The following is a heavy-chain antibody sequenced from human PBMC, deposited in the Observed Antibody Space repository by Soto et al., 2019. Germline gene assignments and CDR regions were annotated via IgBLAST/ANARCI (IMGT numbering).Heavy chain of an antibody. D-gene: IGHD3-22*01. Sequence: PSETLSLTCKVSGGSISSGGYYWSWIRQHPGKGLEWIGYIYYSGSTYYNPSLKSRVTISVDTSKNQFSLKLSSVTAADTAVYYCARDARNVCITKIASRGMYTLAQGTTLPVSS. CDR3: ARDARNVCITKIASRGMYT. CDR2: IYYSGST. J-gene: IGHJ5*01. CDR1: GGSISSGGYY. V-gene: IGHV4-31*03.